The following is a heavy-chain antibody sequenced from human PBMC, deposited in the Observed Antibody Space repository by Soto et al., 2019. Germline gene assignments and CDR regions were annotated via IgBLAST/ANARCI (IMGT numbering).Heavy chain of an antibody. CDR1: GYTFTSYY. V-gene: IGHV1-46*01. CDR3: ARDRVRGVPYDYYYYYMDV. CDR2: INPSGGST. D-gene: IGHD3-10*01. J-gene: IGHJ6*03. Sequence: ASVKVSCKASGYTFTSYYMHWVRQAPGQGLEWMGIINPSGGSTSYAQKFQGRVTMTRDTSASTAYMELSSLRSEDTAVYYCARDRVRGVPYDYYYYYMDVWGKGTTVTVSS.